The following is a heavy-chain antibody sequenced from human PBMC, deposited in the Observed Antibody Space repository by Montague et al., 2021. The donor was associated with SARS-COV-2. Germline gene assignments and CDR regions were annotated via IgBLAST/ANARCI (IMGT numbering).Heavy chain of an antibody. CDR3: ARLLPTHDFFDY. J-gene: IGHJ4*02. CDR2: IYSGGST. V-gene: IGHV3-53*04. CDR1: GFTVSSNY. D-gene: IGHD2-15*01. Sequence: SLRLSCAASGFTVSSNYMSWDRQAPGKGLEWVSVIYSGGSTFYAYSVKGRFTISRHNSKNTLYLQMNSLRAEDTAVYYCARLLPTHDFFDYWGQGTLVTVSS.